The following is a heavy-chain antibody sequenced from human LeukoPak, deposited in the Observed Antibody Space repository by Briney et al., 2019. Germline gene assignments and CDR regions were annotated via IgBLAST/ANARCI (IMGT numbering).Heavy chain of an antibody. CDR1: GGSISSYY. CDR2: IYYSGST. V-gene: IGHV4-59*08. Sequence: SETLSLTCTVSGGSISSYYWSWIRQPPGKGLEWIGYIYYSGSTNYNPSLKSRVTISVDTSKYQFSLKLSSVTAADTAVYYCARHMGLGYSYGYPYLDYWGQGTLVTVSS. D-gene: IGHD5-18*01. CDR3: ARHMGLGYSYGYPYLDY. J-gene: IGHJ4*02.